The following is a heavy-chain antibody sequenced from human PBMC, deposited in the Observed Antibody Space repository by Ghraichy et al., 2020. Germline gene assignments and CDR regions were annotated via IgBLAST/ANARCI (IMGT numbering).Heavy chain of an antibody. Sequence: SETLSLTCTVSGGSISSGSYYWSWIRQPAGKGLEWIGRIYTSGSTNYNLSLKSRVTISVDTSKNQLSLKLSAVTAADMAGYYCARDCSSTSRYYGMDVWGRGTTVTVSS. D-gene: IGHD2-2*01. J-gene: IGHJ6*02. CDR2: IYTSGST. CDR3: ARDCSSTSRYYGMDV. V-gene: IGHV4-61*02. CDR1: GGSISSGSYY.